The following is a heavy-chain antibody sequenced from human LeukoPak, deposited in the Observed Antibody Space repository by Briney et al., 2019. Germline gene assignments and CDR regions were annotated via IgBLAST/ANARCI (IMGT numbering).Heavy chain of an antibody. J-gene: IGHJ4*02. CDR3: ARGARSGTSSSWTYVSDY. V-gene: IGHV1-46*01. Sequence: PGASVKVSCKASGYTFISNYMHWVRQAPGQGLEWMGIINPSGGSTSYAQKFQGRVTMTRDMSTSTVYMELSRLRSDDTAVYYCARGARSGTSSSWTYVSDYWGQGTLVTVSS. CDR1: GYTFISNY. D-gene: IGHD6-13*01. CDR2: INPSGGST.